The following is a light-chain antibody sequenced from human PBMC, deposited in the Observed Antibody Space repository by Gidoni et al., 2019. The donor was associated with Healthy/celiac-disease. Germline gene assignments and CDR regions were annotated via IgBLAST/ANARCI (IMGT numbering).Light chain of an antibody. J-gene: IGLJ1*01. CDR1: ALPKQY. Sequence: SYELTQPPSVSVSPGQTARITGSGDALPKQYAYWYQQKPGQAPVLVIYKDSERPSGIPERFSGSSSGTTVTLTISGVQAEDEADYSCQSADSSGTYVFGTGTKVTVL. CDR2: KDS. CDR3: QSADSSGTYV. V-gene: IGLV3-25*03.